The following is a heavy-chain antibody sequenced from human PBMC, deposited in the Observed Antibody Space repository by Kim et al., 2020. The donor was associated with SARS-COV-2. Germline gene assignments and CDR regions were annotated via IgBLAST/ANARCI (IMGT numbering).Heavy chain of an antibody. D-gene: IGHD6-19*01. CDR2: ISWNSGSI. CDR3: AKDQGVQQWLGFGY. Sequence: GGSLRLSCAASGFTFDDYAMHWVRQAPGKGLEWVSGISWNSGSIGYADSVKGRFTISRDNAKNSLYLQMNSLRAEDTALYYCAKDQGVQQWLGFGYWGQGTLVTVSS. V-gene: IGHV3-9*01. CDR1: GFTFDDYA. J-gene: IGHJ4*02.